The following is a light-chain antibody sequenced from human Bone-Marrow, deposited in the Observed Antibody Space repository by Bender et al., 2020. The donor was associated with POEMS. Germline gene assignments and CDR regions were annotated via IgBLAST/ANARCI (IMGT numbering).Light chain of an antibody. CDR1: SSDIGGHNS. CDR2: DVT. CDR3: SSFTSTNTLVV. Sequence: QSALTQPASVSGSPGQSISISCTGTSSDIGGHNSVSWYQQHPGKAPRLMIFDVTNRPSGVSNRFSASKSGNTASLTISGLQAEDEAYYYCSSFTSTNTLVVFGGGTMLTVL. V-gene: IGLV2-14*03. J-gene: IGLJ2*01.